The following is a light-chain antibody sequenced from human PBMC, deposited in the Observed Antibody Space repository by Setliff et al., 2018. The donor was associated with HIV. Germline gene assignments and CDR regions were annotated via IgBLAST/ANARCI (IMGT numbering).Light chain of an antibody. J-gene: IGKJ3*01. Sequence: DIPLTQSPSFLSASVGDRVTITCRASQGIRNDLAWYQQKPGKGPQLLIYAASTLQDGVPSRFSGSESGTEFTLTISSLQPEDFATYYCQEFDTFGSGTKVDIK. CDR1: QGIRND. CDR2: AAS. CDR3: QEFDT. V-gene: IGKV1-9*01.